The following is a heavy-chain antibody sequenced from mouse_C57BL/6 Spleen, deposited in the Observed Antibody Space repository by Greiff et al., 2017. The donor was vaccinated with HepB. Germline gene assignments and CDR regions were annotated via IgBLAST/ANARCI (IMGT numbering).Heavy chain of an antibody. Sequence: QVQLQQSGAELARPGASVKMSCKASGYTFTSYTMHWVKQRPGQGLEWIGYINPSSGYTKYNQKFKDKATLTADKSSSTAYMQLSSLTSEDSAVYYCARVGFSWYFDVWGTGTTVTVSS. CDR1: GYTFTSYT. J-gene: IGHJ1*03. CDR2: INPSSGYT. V-gene: IGHV1-4*01. CDR3: ARVGFSWYFDV.